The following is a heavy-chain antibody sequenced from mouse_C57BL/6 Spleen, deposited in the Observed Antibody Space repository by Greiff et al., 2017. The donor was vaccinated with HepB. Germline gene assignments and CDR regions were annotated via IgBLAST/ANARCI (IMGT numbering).Heavy chain of an antibody. J-gene: IGHJ1*03. D-gene: IGHD2-5*01. V-gene: IGHV5-12*01. CDR2: ISNGGGST. CDR1: GFTFSDYY. Sequence: EVMLVESGGGLVQPGGSLKLSCAASGFTFSDYYMYWVRQTPEKRLEWVAYISNGGGSTYYPDTVKGRFTISRDNAKNTLYLQMSRLKSEDTAMYYCARRKYSNWYFDVWGTGTTVTVSS. CDR3: ARRKYSNWYFDV.